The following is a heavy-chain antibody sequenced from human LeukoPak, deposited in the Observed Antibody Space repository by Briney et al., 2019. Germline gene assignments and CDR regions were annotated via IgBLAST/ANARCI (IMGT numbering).Heavy chain of an antibody. D-gene: IGHD2-15*01. CDR2: ISGYNGNT. Sequence: VASVKVSCKASGYSFTSYGISWVRQAPGQGLEWMGWISGYNGNTNYAQKVQGRVTMTTDTSSSTAYMELRSLKYDDTAVYYCASYCSGGSCHFDYWGQGTLVTVSS. CDR3: ASYCSGGSCHFDY. V-gene: IGHV1-18*01. J-gene: IGHJ4*02. CDR1: GYSFTSYG.